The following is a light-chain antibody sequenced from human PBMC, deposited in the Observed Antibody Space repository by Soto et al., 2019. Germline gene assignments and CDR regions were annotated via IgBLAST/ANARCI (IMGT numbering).Light chain of an antibody. CDR1: QGISSSY. CDR3: QQLNNYPLT. CDR2: AAS. Sequence: DIQLTQSPSFLSASVGDRVTITCRASQGISSSYLAWYQQTPGKAPKILIYAASTLQSGVPSRFSGSGSGTEFTLTISSLQHEDFATYYCQQLNNYPLTFGGGTKV. J-gene: IGKJ4*01. V-gene: IGKV1-9*01.